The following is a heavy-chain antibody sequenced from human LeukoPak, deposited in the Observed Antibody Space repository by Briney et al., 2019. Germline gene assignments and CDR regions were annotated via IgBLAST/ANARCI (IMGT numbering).Heavy chain of an antibody. CDR3: ATDKHGSGYFDF. CDR2: FDPEDGES. Sequence: ASVKVSCKVSGYTLTELSMHWVRQAPGKELEWMGGFDPEDGESIYAQKFQGRVTMTEDTSTGAAYMELSSLRSEDTAVYYCATDKHGSGYFDFWGQGTLVTVSS. D-gene: IGHD3-10*01. V-gene: IGHV1-24*01. CDR1: GYTLTELS. J-gene: IGHJ4*02.